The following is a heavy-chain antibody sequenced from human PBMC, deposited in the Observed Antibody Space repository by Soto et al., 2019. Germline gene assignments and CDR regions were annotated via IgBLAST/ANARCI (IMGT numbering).Heavy chain of an antibody. D-gene: IGHD5-18*01. V-gene: IGHV3-23*01. J-gene: IGHJ4*02. CDR1: GFTFSSYA. Sequence: EVQLLESGGGLVRPGGSLRLSCAASGFTFSSYAMSWVRQAPGKGLEWVSTISGSDGRTYSTDSVKGRFTISRDNSRNTAYLQMNSLRVEDTAVYYCAKGVSQYTPLARCDYWGRGTLVTVSS. CDR3: AKGVSQYTPLARCDY. CDR2: ISGSDGRT.